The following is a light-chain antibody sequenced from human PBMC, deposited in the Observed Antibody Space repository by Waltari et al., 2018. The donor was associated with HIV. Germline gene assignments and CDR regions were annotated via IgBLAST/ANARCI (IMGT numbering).Light chain of an antibody. Sequence: SYVLSQPPSVSVAPGQTATIPCGGDSIGSKSVQWYQQRPGQAPLLVLYDDRDRPSGIPERFSGSNSGNMATLTITRVAVVDEADYYCPVWDESTDYVMVFGGGTKLTVL. CDR2: DDR. CDR1: SIGSKS. V-gene: IGLV3-21*02. CDR3: PVWDESTDYVMV. J-gene: IGLJ3*02.